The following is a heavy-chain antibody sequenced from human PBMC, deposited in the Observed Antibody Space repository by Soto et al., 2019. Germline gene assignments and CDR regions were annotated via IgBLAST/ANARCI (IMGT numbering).Heavy chain of an antibody. J-gene: IGHJ4*02. V-gene: IGHV4-59*08. Sequence: SETLSLTCTVSGGSISTYYWNWIRQPPGKGLEWIGYIYYSGSTNYNPSLKSRVTISVDRSKNQFSLKLSSVTAADTAVYYCARRWGPGFDYWGQGTLVTVSS. CDR2: IYYSGST. D-gene: IGHD7-27*01. CDR3: ARRWGPGFDY. CDR1: GGSISTYY.